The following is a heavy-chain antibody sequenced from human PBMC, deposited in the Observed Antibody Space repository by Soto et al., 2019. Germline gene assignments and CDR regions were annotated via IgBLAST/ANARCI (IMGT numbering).Heavy chain of an antibody. Sequence: PSETLSLTCSVSGASISSGDYYWSWIRQAPGKGLEWIGHIYYSGSTHYKASLKSRVTISVDTSKTQFSLNLTSVTAADTALYYCARIGFTYGTASVWGQGTQVTVSS. CDR3: ARIGFTYGTASV. CDR1: GASISSGDYY. J-gene: IGHJ4*02. CDR2: IYYSGST. V-gene: IGHV4-30-4*01. D-gene: IGHD3-10*01.